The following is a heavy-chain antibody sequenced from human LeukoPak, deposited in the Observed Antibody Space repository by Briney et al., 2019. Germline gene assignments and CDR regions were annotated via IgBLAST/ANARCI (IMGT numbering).Heavy chain of an antibody. CDR3: ARSSIPHYYDSSGYYALNAFDI. D-gene: IGHD3-22*01. J-gene: IGHJ3*02. CDR2: IIPIFGTA. Sequence: GASVKVSCKASGGTFSSYAISWVRQAPGQGLEWMGRIIPIFGTANYAQMFQGRVTINTDESTSTAYMELSSLRSEDTAVYYCARSSIPHYYDSSGYYALNAFDIWGQGTMVTVSS. CDR1: GGTFSSYA. V-gene: IGHV1-69*05.